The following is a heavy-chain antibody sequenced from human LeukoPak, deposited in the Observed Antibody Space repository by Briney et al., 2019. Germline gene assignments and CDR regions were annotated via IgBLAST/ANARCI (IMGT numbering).Heavy chain of an antibody. CDR1: GFTFRNYW. Sequence: GGSLRLSCTASGFTFRNYWMSWVRQAPEKGLEWVANIKQDGSERYYVDSVKGRFTISRDNAKNSLYLQMNSLRAEDTAVYYSAKGRKRITMIVVVPFDYWGQGTLVTVSS. V-gene: IGHV3-7*03. CDR2: IKQDGSER. D-gene: IGHD3-22*01. J-gene: IGHJ4*02. CDR3: AKGRKRITMIVVVPFDY.